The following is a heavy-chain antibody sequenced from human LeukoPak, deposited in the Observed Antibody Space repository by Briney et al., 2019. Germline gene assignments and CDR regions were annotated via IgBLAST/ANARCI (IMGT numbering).Heavy chain of an antibody. CDR2: IYTSERT. CDR3: ARALVPYYDILTGYYKHPIDAFDI. V-gene: IGHV4-61*02. J-gene: IGHJ3*02. D-gene: IGHD3-9*01. Sequence: SETLSLTCTVSGGSISSDNYYWPWIRQPAGKGLEWIGRIYTSERTHYNPSLKTRVTISVDTSKNQFSLKLTSVTAADTAVYYCARALVPYYDILTGYYKHPIDAFDIWGQGTMVTVSS. CDR1: GGSISSDNYY.